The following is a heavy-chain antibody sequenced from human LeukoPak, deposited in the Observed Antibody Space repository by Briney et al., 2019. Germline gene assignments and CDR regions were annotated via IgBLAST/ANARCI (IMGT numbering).Heavy chain of an antibody. J-gene: IGHJ4*02. CDR3: ARHHDYGDYGCFDY. Sequence: GESLKISCKGSGFSLTNYWIGWVRQVPGKGLDWMGIIYPGDSDTRYSPSFQGQVTISADKSIRTAYLQWSSLKASDTAIYYCARHHDYGDYGCFDYWGQGTLVTVSS. CDR2: IYPGDSDT. D-gene: IGHD4-17*01. CDR1: GFSLTNYW. V-gene: IGHV5-51*01.